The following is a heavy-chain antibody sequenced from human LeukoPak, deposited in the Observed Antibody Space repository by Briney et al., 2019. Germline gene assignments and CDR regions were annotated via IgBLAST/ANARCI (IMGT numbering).Heavy chain of an antibody. CDR1: GFTFSRYS. J-gene: IGHJ5*02. CDR3: ARGAYGSGSYGDNWFDP. CDR2: ISISSNYI. V-gene: IGHV3-21*01. Sequence: GGSLRLSCAASGFTFSRYSMNWVRQAPGKGLEWVSSISISSNYIYYTDSVKGRCTISRDNGKNSLYLQMNSLRAEDTAVYYCARGAYGSGSYGDNWFDPWGQGTLVTVSS. D-gene: IGHD3-10*01.